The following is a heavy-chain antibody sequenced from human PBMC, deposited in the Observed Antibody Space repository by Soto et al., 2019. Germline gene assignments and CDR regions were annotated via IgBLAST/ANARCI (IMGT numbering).Heavy chain of an antibody. D-gene: IGHD3-3*01. J-gene: IGHJ6*02. Sequence: PGGSLRLSCAASGFTFSSYAMSWVRQAPGKGLEWVSAISGSGGSTYYADSVKGRFTISRDNSKNTLYLQMNSLRAEDTAVHYCAKDLSPYVGFLGGMDVWGQGTTVTVSS. CDR3: AKDLSPYVGFLGGMDV. CDR1: GFTFSSYA. CDR2: ISGSGGST. V-gene: IGHV3-23*01.